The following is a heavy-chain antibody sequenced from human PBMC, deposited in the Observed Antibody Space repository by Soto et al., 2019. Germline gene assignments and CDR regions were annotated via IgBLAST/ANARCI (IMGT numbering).Heavy chain of an antibody. CDR3: EDSYFLSF. CDR1: GYTCSSHW. J-gene: IGHJ4*02. V-gene: IGHV3-74*03. Sequence: GWNPRLSCAASGYTCSSHWMHWVRQPPGKGLVWVAHINNDGSSTTYADSVKGRFTISRDNAKNTVYLQMNSLRAEDTAVYYCEDSYFLSFCGQGILVTGSA. CDR2: INNDGSST. D-gene: IGHD3-10*01.